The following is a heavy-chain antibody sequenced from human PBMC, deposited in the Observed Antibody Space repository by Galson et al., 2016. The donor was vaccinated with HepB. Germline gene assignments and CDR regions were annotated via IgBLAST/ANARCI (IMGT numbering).Heavy chain of an antibody. Sequence: SETLSLTCTVSGGSVSSSSYYWGWIRQPPGKGLEWIGSSYYSGSTYYNPSLKSRVTISVDMSKNQFYLKVSSVTAADTAVYYCAGLSAPAGNYWGQGTLVTVAS. V-gene: IGHV4-39*01. CDR1: GGSVSSSSYY. J-gene: IGHJ4*02. CDR3: AGLSAPAGNY. D-gene: IGHD6-19*01. CDR2: SYYSGST.